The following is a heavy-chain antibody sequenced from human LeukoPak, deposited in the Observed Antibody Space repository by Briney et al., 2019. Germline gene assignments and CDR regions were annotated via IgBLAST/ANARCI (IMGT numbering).Heavy chain of an antibody. CDR1: GFTFSDYY. CDR2: ISSSGSTI. J-gene: IGHJ4*02. CDR3: ARSPSGYYDSSGYSPIDY. V-gene: IGHV3-11*04. Sequence: GGSLRLSCAASGFTFSDYYMSWIRQAPGKGLEWVSYISSSGSTIYYADSVKGRFTISRGNAKNSLYLQMNSLRAEDTAVYYCARSPSGYYDSSGYSPIDYWGQGTLVTVSS. D-gene: IGHD3-22*01.